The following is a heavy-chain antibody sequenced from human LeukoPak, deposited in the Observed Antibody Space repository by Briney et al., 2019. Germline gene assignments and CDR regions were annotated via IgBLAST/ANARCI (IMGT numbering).Heavy chain of an antibody. V-gene: IGHV3-48*01. CDR3: AREVPGTTQLGYYYYGMDV. Sequence: GGSLRLSCAASGFTFSSYSMNWVRQAPGKGLEWVSYISSSSSTIYYADSVKGRFTISRDNAKNSLYLQMNSLRAEDTAVYYCAREVPGTTQLGYYYYGMDVWGQGTTVTVSS. CDR1: GFTFSSYS. D-gene: IGHD1-7*01. CDR2: ISSSSSTI. J-gene: IGHJ6*02.